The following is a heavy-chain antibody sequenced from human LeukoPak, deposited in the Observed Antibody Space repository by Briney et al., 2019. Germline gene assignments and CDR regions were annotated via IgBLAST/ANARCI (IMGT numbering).Heavy chain of an antibody. V-gene: IGHV4-30-4*01. D-gene: IGHD3-10*01. Sequence: SETLSLTCTVSGGSISSGDYYWSWIRQPPGKGLEWIGYIYYSGSTYYNPSLKSRVTISVDTSKNQFSLKLSSVTAADTAVYYCASYYYGSGSSNFDYWGQGTLVAVSS. J-gene: IGHJ4*02. CDR2: IYYSGST. CDR3: ASYYYGSGSSNFDY. CDR1: GGSISSGDYY.